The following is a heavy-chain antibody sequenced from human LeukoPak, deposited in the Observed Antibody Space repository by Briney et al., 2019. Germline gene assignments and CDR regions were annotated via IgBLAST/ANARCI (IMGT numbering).Heavy chain of an antibody. CDR2: IYTSGST. V-gene: IGHV4-59*10. D-gene: IGHD2-2*01. J-gene: IGHJ5*02. Sequence: SETLSLTCAVYGGSFSGYYWSWIRQPAGKGLEWIGHIYTSGSTRYSPSLKSRVTISLDTSKNQFSLKLSPVTAADTAIYYRARESGVVPAANRWFDPWGQGTLVTVSS. CDR1: GGSFSGYY. CDR3: ARESGVVPAANRWFDP.